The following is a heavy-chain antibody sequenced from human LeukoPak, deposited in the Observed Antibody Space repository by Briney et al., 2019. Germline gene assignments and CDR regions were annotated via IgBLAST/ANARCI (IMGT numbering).Heavy chain of an antibody. CDR2: INPNSGGT. Sequence: GASVKVSCKASGYTFTGYYMHWVRQAPGRELEWMGWINPNSGGTNYAQKFQGRVTMTRDTSISTAYMELSRLRSDATAVYYCARVGCSGGSCYSFSGGGYFDYWGQGTLVTVSS. D-gene: IGHD2-15*01. CDR3: ARVGCSGGSCYSFSGGGYFDY. J-gene: IGHJ4*02. V-gene: IGHV1-2*02. CDR1: GYTFTGYY.